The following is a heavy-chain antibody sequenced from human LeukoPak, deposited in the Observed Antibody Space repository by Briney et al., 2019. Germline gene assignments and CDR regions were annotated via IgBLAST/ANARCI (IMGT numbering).Heavy chain of an antibody. CDR3: ARVDCSSTSCYTAGENY. V-gene: IGHV1-18*01. D-gene: IGHD2-2*02. CDR2: ISAYNGNT. J-gene: IGHJ4*02. Sequence: ASVKVSCKASGGTFSSYGISWVRQAPGQGLEWMGWISAYNGNTNYAQKLQGRVTMTTDTSTSTAYMELRSLRSDDTAVYYCARVDCSSTSCYTAGENYWGQGTLVTVSS. CDR1: GGTFSSYG.